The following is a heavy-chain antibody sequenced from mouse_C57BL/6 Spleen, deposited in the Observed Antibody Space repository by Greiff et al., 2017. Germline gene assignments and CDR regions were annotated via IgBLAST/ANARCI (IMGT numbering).Heavy chain of an antibody. V-gene: IGHV1-81*01. J-gene: IGHJ2*01. CDR3: AAYYYGSSPDY. CDR2: IYPRSGNT. D-gene: IGHD1-1*01. Sequence: VQRVESGAELARPGASVKLSCKASGYTFTSYGISWVKQRTGQGLEWIGEIYPRSGNTYYNEKLKGKATLTADKSSSTAYMELLSLSSEDSAVYFCAAYYYGSSPDYWGQGTTLTVSS. CDR1: GYTFTSYG.